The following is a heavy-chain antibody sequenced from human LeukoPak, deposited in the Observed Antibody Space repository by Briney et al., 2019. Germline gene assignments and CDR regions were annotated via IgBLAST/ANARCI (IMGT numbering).Heavy chain of an antibody. D-gene: IGHD3-22*01. CDR2: IRYDGSNK. V-gene: IGHV3-30*02. Sequence: PGGSLRLSCAASGFTFSSYGMHWVRQAPGKGLEWVAFIRYDGSNKYYADSVKGRFTISRDNSKNTLYLQMNSLRAEDTAVYYCAKLGGYYYDSSGYGGWGQGTLVTVSS. CDR3: AKLGGYYYDSSGYGG. CDR1: GFTFSSYG. J-gene: IGHJ4*02.